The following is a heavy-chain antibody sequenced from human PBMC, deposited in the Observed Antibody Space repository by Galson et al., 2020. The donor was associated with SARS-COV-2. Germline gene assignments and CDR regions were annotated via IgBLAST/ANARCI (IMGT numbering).Heavy chain of an antibody. J-gene: IGHJ3*02. CDR3: ARSLYKYYYESSGSKDAFDI. Sequence: SETLSLTCAVSGGSVNSGTYYWSWIRQPAGKGLEWIGRIYTSGTTNYNPSLKSRVTISVDTSKNQFSLKLSSVTAADTAVYYCARSLYKYYYESSGSKDAFDIWGQGTMVTVSS. CDR1: GGSVNSGTYY. D-gene: IGHD3-22*01. V-gene: IGHV4-61*02. CDR2: IYTSGTT.